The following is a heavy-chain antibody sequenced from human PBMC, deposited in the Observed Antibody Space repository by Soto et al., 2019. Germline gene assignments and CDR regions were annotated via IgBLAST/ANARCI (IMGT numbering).Heavy chain of an antibody. D-gene: IGHD2-2*01. V-gene: IGHV3-11*05. J-gene: IGHJ5*02. CDR2: ISSSTSHT. CDR1: GFTFSDYY. CDR3: AKEKISTSCCNWFDP. Sequence: GGSLRLSCAVSGFTFSDYYMTWIRQAPGKGLEWVSYISSSTSHTNYADSVKGRFTISRDNAKNSLFLQMNSLRAEDTAVYYCAKEKISTSCCNWFDPWGQGTLVTVSS.